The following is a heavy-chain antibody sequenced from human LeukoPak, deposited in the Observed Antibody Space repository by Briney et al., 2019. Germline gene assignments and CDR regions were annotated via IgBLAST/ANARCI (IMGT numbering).Heavy chain of an antibody. J-gene: IGHJ4*02. CDR2: INHSGST. CDR1: GGSFSGYY. V-gene: IGHV4-34*01. Sequence: SETLSLTCAVYGGSFSGYYWSWIRQPPGKGLEWLGEINHSGSTNYNPSLKSRVTISVDTSKNQFFLKLSSVTAADTAVYYCARGAPRYCSSTSCYGGDYWGQGTLVTVSS. D-gene: IGHD2-2*01. CDR3: ARGAPRYCSSTSCYGGDY.